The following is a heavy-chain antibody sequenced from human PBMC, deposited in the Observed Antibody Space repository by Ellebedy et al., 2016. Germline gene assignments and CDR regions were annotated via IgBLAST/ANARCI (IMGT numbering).Heavy chain of an antibody. D-gene: IGHD6-19*01. CDR3: ARPELFGVAGTKRGMDV. V-gene: IGHV2-70*04. J-gene: IGHJ6*02. CDR2: IDWDDDK. Sequence: SGPTLVKPPQTLTLTCTFSGFSLSSDRMSVAWIRQPPGKALEWLARIDWDDDKTYSTSLKTRLTISKDTSKNQVVLTMTDMDPVDTATYYCARPELFGVAGTKRGMDVWGQGTTVTVSS. CDR1: GFSLSSDRMS.